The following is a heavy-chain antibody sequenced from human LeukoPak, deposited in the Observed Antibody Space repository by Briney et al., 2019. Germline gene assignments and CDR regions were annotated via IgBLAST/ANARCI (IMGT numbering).Heavy chain of an antibody. D-gene: IGHD3-3*01. V-gene: IGHV1-8*01. J-gene: IGHJ6*02. Sequence: GASVKVSCKASGYTFTSYDINWVRQATGQGLEWMGWMNPNSGNTGYAQKFQGRVTMTRNTSISTAYMELSSLRSEDTAVYYCARDLRDDPYYYYYGMDVWGQGTTVTVSS. CDR1: GYTFTSYD. CDR3: ARDLRDDPYYYYYGMDV. CDR2: MNPNSGNT.